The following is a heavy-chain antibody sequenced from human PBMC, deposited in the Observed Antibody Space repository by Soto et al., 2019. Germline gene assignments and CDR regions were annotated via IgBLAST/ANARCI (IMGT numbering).Heavy chain of an antibody. CDR1: GGTFSSYT. Sequence: QVQLVQSGAEVKKPGSSVKVSCKASGGTFSSYTISWVRQAPGQGLEWMGRIIPILGIANYAQKFQGRVTIPADKSTSTAYMELSSLRSEDTAVYYCARGGMATISGIDYWGQGTLVTVSS. D-gene: IGHD5-12*01. CDR3: ARGGMATISGIDY. CDR2: IIPILGIA. J-gene: IGHJ4*02. V-gene: IGHV1-69*02.